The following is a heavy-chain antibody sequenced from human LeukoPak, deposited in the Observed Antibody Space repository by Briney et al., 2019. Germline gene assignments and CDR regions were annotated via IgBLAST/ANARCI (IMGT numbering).Heavy chain of an antibody. Sequence: KPSETPSLTCTVSGGSISSYYWSWIRQPAGKGLEWIGRIYTSGSTNYNPSLKSRVTISVDESKNQFSLKLSSVTAADTAVYYCATTRVGFSYFDYWGQGTLVTVSS. J-gene: IGHJ4*02. CDR2: IYTSGST. V-gene: IGHV4-4*07. CDR1: GGSISSYY. D-gene: IGHD1-26*01. CDR3: ATTRVGFSYFDY.